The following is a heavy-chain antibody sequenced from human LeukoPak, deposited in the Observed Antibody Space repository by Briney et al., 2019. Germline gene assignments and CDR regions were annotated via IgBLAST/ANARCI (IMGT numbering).Heavy chain of an antibody. D-gene: IGHD1-26*01. CDR3: ARDEEGEGFDY. J-gene: IGHJ4*02. CDR1: GGSISSYY. CDR2: IYHSGST. V-gene: IGHV4-59*01. Sequence: SETLSLTCTVSGGSISSYYWSWIRQPPGKGLEWIGYIYHSGSTNYNPSLKSRVTISVDTSKNQFSLKLSSVTAADTAVYYCARDEEGEGFDYWGQGTLVTVSS.